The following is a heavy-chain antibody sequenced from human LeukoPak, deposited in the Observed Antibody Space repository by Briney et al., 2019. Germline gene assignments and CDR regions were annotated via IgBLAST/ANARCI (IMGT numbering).Heavy chain of an antibody. V-gene: IGHV3-23*01. D-gene: IGHD3-9*01. CDR1: GFTLSSYA. CDR2: ISGSGGST. CDR3: AKDSTYYDILTGYSPFDY. J-gene: IGHJ4*02. Sequence: GGSLRLSCAASGFTLSSYAMSWVRQAPGKGLEWVSAISGSGGSTYYADSVKGRFTISRDNSKNTLYLQMNSLRAEDTAVYYCAKDSTYYDILTGYSPFDYWGQGTLVTVSS.